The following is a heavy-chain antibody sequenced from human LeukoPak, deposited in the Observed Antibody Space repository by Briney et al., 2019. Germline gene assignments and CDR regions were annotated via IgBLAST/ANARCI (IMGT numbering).Heavy chain of an antibody. CDR1: GFTFSSYE. V-gene: IGHV3-48*03. CDR2: ISSGGSTI. J-gene: IGHJ4*02. CDR3: ARNYDY. Sequence: GGSLRLSCAASGFTFSSYEMRWVRQAPGKGLEWVSYISSGGSTIHYADSVKGRFTISRDNAKNSLYLQMNSLRAEDTGVYYCARNYDYWGQGTLVTVSS. D-gene: IGHD1-7*01.